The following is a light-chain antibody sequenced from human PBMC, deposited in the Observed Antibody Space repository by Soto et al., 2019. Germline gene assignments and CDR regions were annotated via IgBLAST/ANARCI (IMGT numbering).Light chain of an antibody. V-gene: IGKV1-33*01. CDR3: QQYDNLPLT. J-gene: IGKJ4*02. CDR2: DAT. CDR1: QNIKNH. Sequence: DIQMTQSPASLSPSIGHRLPITRPTSQNIKNHLNWYQQKSGKAPKLLIHDATDWETGIPSRFSGSGSGTDFTFTINSLQPEDIATYYCQQYDNLPLTVGGGTKVDIK.